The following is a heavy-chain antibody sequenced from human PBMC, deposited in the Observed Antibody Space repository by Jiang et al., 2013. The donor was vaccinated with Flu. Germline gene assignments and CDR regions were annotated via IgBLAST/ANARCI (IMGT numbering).Heavy chain of an antibody. D-gene: IGHD5-18*01. CDR1: GGTFSSYA. V-gene: IGHV1-69*06. CDR3: AKDRTGYSYGLFDY. J-gene: IGHJ4*02. Sequence: SGAEVKKPGSSVKVSCKASGGTFSSYAISWVRQAPGQGLEWMGGAIPIFDTTKYAQKFEGRLTITVDKSTSTAYMELNSLRSEDTAVYYCAKDRTGYSYGLFDYVGPGTLVTVSS. CDR2: AIPIFDTT.